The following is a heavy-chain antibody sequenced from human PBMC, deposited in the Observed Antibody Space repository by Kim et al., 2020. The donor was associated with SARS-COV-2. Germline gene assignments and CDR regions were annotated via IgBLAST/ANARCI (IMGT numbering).Heavy chain of an antibody. CDR2: ISGVSGDI. D-gene: IGHD2-15*01. V-gene: IGHV3-21*01. CDR1: GFTFSTYT. CDR3: VREGLRRWPSFEH. J-gene: IGHJ4*02. Sequence: GGSLRLSCAASGFTFSTYTLDWVRQAPGKGLEWVSSISGVSGDIYYADSVRGRFTISRDNAKNSVSLEMNTLRVDDTAIYYCVREGLRRWPSFEHWGQGT.